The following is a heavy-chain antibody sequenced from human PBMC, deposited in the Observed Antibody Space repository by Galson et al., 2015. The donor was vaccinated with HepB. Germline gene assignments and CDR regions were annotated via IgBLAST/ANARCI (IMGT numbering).Heavy chain of an antibody. V-gene: IGHV6-1*01. CDR1: GDSVSSHSAA. CDR2: TYYRSKWHN. Sequence: CAISGDSVSSHSAAWNWIRQSPSRGLEWLGRTYYRSKWHNDYTVSVKSRITVNADTSKNQFSLQLNSVTPEDTAVYYCARAREGGWYFDYWGQGTLVTVSS. D-gene: IGHD6-19*01. CDR3: ARAREGGWYFDY. J-gene: IGHJ4*02.